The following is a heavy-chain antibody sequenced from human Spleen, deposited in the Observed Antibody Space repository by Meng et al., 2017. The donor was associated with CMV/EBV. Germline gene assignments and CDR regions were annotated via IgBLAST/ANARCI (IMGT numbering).Heavy chain of an antibody. CDR3: AKDIYYDSSGRLSP. V-gene: IGHV3-23*01. CDR1: GFTFNNYA. D-gene: IGHD3-22*01. Sequence: LKISCAASGFTFNNYAMSWVRQAPGKGPEWVSAISGSGESTYYADSVKGRFIISRDNSQMTLFLEMHSLRVEDTAVYYCAKDIYYDSSGRLSPWGQGTLVTVSS. CDR2: ISGSGEST. J-gene: IGHJ5*02.